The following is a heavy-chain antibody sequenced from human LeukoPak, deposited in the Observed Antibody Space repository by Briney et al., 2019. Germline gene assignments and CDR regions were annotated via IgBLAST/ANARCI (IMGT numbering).Heavy chain of an antibody. CDR1: GGSFSGYY. CDR2: INHSGST. D-gene: IGHD6-13*01. J-gene: IGHJ6*03. V-gene: IGHV4-34*01. CDR3: ARGRSSSSSWYVERYYYYMDV. Sequence: SETLSLTCAVYGGSFSGYYWSWIRQPPGKGLEWIGEINHSGSTNYNPPLKSRVTISVDTSKNQFSLKLSSVTAADTAVYYCARGRSSSSSWYVERYYYYMDVWGKGTTVTVSS.